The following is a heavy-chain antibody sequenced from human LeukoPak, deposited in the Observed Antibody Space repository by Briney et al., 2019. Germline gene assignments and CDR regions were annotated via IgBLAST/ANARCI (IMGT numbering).Heavy chain of an antibody. Sequence: GGSLRLSCAASGFTFSDYAMSWVRQAPGKGLEWVSTASYYVGKQYHADSVRGRFTVPRDNSRNTVSLQMSSLRVEDTGIYYCAKAGIGADVAGFLCEHWGQGTLVTVSS. CDR1: GFTFSDYA. CDR2: ASYYVGKQ. CDR3: AKAGIGADVAGFLCEH. J-gene: IGHJ4*02. D-gene: IGHD1-1*01. V-gene: IGHV3-23*01.